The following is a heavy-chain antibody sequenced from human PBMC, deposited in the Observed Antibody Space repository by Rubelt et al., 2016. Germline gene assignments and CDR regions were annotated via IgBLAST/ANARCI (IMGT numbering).Heavy chain of an antibody. CDR2: IYYSGST. CDR3: ASTPMTVYYDSSGYYPYAFDI. Sequence: QVQLQESGPGLVKPSETLSLTCTVSGGSISSYYWSWIRQPPGKGLEWIGYIYYSGSTNYNPSLKSWVTISVDTSKNQFSLKLSSVTAADTAVYYCASTPMTVYYDSSGYYPYAFDIWGQGTMVTVSS. J-gene: IGHJ3*02. D-gene: IGHD3-22*01. V-gene: IGHV4-59*01. CDR1: GGSISSYY.